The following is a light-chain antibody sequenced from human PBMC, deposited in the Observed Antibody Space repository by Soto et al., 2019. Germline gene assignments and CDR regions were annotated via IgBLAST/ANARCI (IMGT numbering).Light chain of an antibody. CDR2: DVS. CDR3: SSYTSSNTRYV. V-gene: IGLV2-14*01. CDR1: SSDVGCYNY. Sequence: QSVLTQPASVSGSPGQSITISCTGTSSDVGCYNYVSWYQQHPGKAHRLMIYDVSSRPSGVSYRFSGSKSGNTASLTISGLQAEDEADYYCSSYTSSNTRYVFGTGTKVTVL. J-gene: IGLJ1*01.